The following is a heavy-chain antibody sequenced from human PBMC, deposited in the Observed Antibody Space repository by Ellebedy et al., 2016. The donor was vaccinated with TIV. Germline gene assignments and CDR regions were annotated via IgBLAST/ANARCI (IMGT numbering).Heavy chain of an antibody. V-gene: IGHV3-30*18. CDR3: ENHDYGDFPAFHY. CDR2: ISYDGRNK. CDR1: EFTFSSHG. J-gene: IGHJ4*02. Sequence: GESLKISCAASEFTFSSHGMHWVRQAPGKGLEWVAGISYDGRNKNYADSVKGRLTISRDNSKNTLYLQMNSLRAEDTAVYYCENHDYGDFPAFHYWGQGALVTVSS. D-gene: IGHD4-17*01.